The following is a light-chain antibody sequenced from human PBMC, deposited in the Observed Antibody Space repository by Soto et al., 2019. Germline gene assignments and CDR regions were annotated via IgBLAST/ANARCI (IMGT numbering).Light chain of an antibody. CDR3: QQYGSSPPYT. J-gene: IGKJ2*01. CDR2: GAS. V-gene: IGKV3-20*01. Sequence: VLTQSPGTLSLSPGERATLSCRASQSVSRSYVAWYQQKPGQAPRLLIYGASSRATGTPDRFSGSGSGTDFTLTISRLEPEDFAVYYCQQYGSSPPYTFGKGTKLEIK. CDR1: QSVSRSY.